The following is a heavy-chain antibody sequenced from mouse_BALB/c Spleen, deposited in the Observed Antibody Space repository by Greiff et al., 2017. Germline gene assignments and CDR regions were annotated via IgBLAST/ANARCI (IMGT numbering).Heavy chain of an antibody. Sequence: QVQLQQSGAELMKPGASVKISCKATGYTFSSYWIEWVKQRPGHGLEWIGEILPGSGSTNYNQKFKDKATLTADKSSSTAYMQLSSLTSEDSAVYYCARSKGNGNYIDYWGQGTTLTVSA. CDR1: GYTFSSYW. D-gene: IGHD2-1*01. CDR2: ILPGSGST. CDR3: ARSKGNGNYIDY. V-gene: IGHV1-9*01. J-gene: IGHJ2*01.